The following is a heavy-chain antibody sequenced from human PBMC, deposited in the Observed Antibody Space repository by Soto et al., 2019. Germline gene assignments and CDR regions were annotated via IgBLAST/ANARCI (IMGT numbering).Heavy chain of an antibody. J-gene: IGHJ4*02. CDR1: GGTFNTYT. D-gene: IGHD2-21*01. CDR2: FIPILDMA. Sequence: QVQVVQSGAEVKKPESSVKVSCKPSGGTFNTYTVNWVGLAPGHGLEWMGRFIPILDMANYAQKFQDRVTITADRSTFTACMELNSLTSDDTAVYYCAITYCRDNSCPRDFDFWGPGTRVTVSS. CDR3: AITYCRDNSCPRDFDF. V-gene: IGHV1-69*02.